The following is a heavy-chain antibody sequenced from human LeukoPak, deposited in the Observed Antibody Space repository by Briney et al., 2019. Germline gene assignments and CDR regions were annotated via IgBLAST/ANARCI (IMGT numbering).Heavy chain of an antibody. CDR3: ARDLDWILFDY. CDR2: IRPEGTTT. J-gene: IGHJ4*02. D-gene: IGHD3-9*01. V-gene: IGHV3-74*03. Sequence: TGGSLRLSCAASGFTFSTYWMHWVRQAPGKGLVWVSRIRPEGTTTAHADSVKGRFTISRDNAKNTLFLQMNSLSAEDTAVYYCARDLDWILFDYWGQGTLVTVSS. CDR1: GFTFSTYW.